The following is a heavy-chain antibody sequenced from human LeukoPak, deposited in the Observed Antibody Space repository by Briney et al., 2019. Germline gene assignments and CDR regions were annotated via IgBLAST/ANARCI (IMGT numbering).Heavy chain of an antibody. J-gene: IGHJ4*02. Sequence: GGSLRLSCAASGFTFSSYAMHWVRQAPGKGREWVAVISYDGSNKYYADSVKGRFTISRDNSKKTLYLQMNSLRAEDTAVYYCARDPTGGRVDYFDYWGQGTLVTVSS. CDR1: GFTFSSYA. V-gene: IGHV3-30-3*01. CDR2: ISYDGSNK. CDR3: ARDPTGGRVDYFDY.